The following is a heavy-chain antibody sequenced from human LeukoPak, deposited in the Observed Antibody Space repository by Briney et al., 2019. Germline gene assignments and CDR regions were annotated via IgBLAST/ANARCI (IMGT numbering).Heavy chain of an antibody. CDR1: GFTFSSFA. V-gene: IGHV3-30-3*01. CDR2: ISYHGSNK. Sequence: GGSLRLSCEASGFTFSSFAMHWVRQAPGKGLEWVAVISYHGSNKYYADSVKGRFTISRDNSKNTLYLQMNSLRVEDTAVYYCARARGSSVYYGTDVWGQGTTVTVSS. J-gene: IGHJ6*02. D-gene: IGHD6-19*01. CDR3: ARARGSSVYYGTDV.